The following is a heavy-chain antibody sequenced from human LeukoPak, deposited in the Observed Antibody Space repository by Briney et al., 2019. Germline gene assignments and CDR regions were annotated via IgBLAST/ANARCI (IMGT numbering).Heavy chain of an antibody. CDR3: AKDIGYSYGYADYYYGMDV. V-gene: IGHV3-9*01. J-gene: IGHJ6*02. D-gene: IGHD5-18*01. CDR2: ISWNSGSI. CDR1: GFTFDDYA. Sequence: GRSLRLSCAASGFTFDDYAMHWVRQAPGKGQEWVSGISWNSGSIGYADSVKGRFTISRDNAKNSLYLQMDSLRAEDTALYYCAKDIGYSYGYADYYYGMDVWGQGTTVTVSS.